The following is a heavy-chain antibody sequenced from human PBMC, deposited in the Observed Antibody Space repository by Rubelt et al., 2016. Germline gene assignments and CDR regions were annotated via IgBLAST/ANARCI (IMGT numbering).Heavy chain of an antibody. CDR2: IWYDGSNK. CDR3: AKGTVTTWDWNWFDP. J-gene: IGHJ5*02. Sequence: AASGFTFSSYGMHWVRQAPGKGLEWVAVIWYDGSNKYYADSVKGRFTISRDNSKNTLYLQMNSLRAEDTAVYYCAKGTVTTWDWNWFDPWGQGTLVTVSS. V-gene: IGHV3-33*06. D-gene: IGHD4-17*01. CDR1: GFTFSSYG.